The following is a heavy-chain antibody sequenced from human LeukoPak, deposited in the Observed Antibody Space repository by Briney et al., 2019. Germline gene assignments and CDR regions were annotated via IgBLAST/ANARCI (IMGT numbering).Heavy chain of an antibody. V-gene: IGHV3-66*01. J-gene: IGHJ4*02. CDR1: GLTVSSNY. CDR3: ARDGCPYCSSTSCYAH. D-gene: IGHD2-2*01. Sequence: QPGGSLRLSCAASGLTVSSNYMSWVRQAPGKGLEWGSVIYSGGSTYYADSVKGRFTISRDNSKNTLYLQMNSLRAEDTAVYYCARDGCPYCSSTSCYAHWGQGTLVTVSS. CDR2: IYSGGST.